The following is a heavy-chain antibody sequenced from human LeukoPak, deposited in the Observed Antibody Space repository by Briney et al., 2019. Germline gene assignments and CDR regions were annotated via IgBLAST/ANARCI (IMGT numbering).Heavy chain of an antibody. J-gene: IGHJ4*02. CDR1: GFTFSDSY. CDR3: ASSWYYDILTGYHPLFDY. CDR2: FSSSGSTI. Sequence: GGSLRLSCAASGFTFSDSYMSWIREAPGKGLEWVSYFSSSGSTIYYADSVKGRFTISRDNAKNSLYLQMNSLRAEDTAVYYCASSWYYDILTGYHPLFDYWGQGTLVTVSS. D-gene: IGHD3-9*01. V-gene: IGHV3-11*01.